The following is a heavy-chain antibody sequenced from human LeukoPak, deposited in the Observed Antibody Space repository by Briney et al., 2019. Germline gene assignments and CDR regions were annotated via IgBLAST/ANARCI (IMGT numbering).Heavy chain of an antibody. CDR1: GGSFSGYY. Sequence: SETLSLTCAVYGGSFSGYYLSWIRQPPGKGLEWIGEINHSGSTNYSPSLKSRVTISVDTSKNQFSLKLSSVTAADTAVYYCARHKDFWSGYLFDPWGQGTLVTVSS. CDR2: INHSGST. V-gene: IGHV4-34*01. D-gene: IGHD3-3*01. J-gene: IGHJ5*02. CDR3: ARHKDFWSGYLFDP.